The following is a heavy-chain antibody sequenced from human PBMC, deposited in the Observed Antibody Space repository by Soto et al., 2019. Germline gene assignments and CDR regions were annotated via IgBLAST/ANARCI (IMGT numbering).Heavy chain of an antibody. Sequence: LRLSCAASGFTFSSYSMNWVRQAPGKGLEWVSSISSSSSYIYYADSVKGRFTISRDNAKNSLYLQMNSLRAEDTAVYYCARSRRAAAGTVRFDPWGQGTLVTVSS. CDR3: ARSRRAAAGTVRFDP. CDR1: GFTFSSYS. V-gene: IGHV3-21*01. J-gene: IGHJ5*02. CDR2: ISSSSSYI. D-gene: IGHD6-13*01.